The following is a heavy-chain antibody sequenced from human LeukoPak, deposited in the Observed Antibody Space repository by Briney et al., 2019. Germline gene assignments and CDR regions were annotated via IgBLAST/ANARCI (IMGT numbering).Heavy chain of an antibody. CDR2: VVTTTT. CDR3: ARDTTVASGMQF. CDR1: GGSISTYS. J-gene: IGHJ4*02. D-gene: IGHD6-19*01. V-gene: IGHV4-4*07. Sequence: PSETLTLTCTVSGGSISTYSWTWVRQSPGKGLEWIGSVVTTTTKYSPALRSRVAISVDTSKNQFSLRLESVTTADTAVYYCARDTTVASGMQFWGQGALVTVSS.